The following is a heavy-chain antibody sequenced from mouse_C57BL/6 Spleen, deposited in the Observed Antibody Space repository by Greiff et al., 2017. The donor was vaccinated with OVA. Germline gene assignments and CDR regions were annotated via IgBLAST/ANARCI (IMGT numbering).Heavy chain of an antibody. V-gene: IGHV1-69*01. CDR3: AIYSNYGMDY. CDR2: IDPSDSYT. Sequence: VQLQQPGAELVMPGASVKLSCKASGYTFTSYWMHWVKQRPGQGLEWIGEIDPSDSYTNYNQKFKGKSTLTVDKSSSTAYMQLSSLTSEDSAVYYCAIYSNYGMDYWGQGTSVTVSS. J-gene: IGHJ4*01. CDR1: GYTFTSYW. D-gene: IGHD2-5*01.